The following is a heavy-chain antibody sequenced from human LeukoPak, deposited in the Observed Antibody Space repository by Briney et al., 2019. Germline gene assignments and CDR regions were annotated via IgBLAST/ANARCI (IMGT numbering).Heavy chain of an antibody. V-gene: IGHV3-30*18. CDR3: AKDGIAVAQY. Sequence: GGSLRLSCAASGFTFSSYGMHWVRQAPGKGLEWVAVISYDGSNKYYADSVKGRFTTSRDNSKNTLYLQMNSLRAEDTAVYYCAKDGIAVAQYWGQGTLVTVSS. CDR2: ISYDGSNK. J-gene: IGHJ4*02. CDR1: GFTFSSYG. D-gene: IGHD6-19*01.